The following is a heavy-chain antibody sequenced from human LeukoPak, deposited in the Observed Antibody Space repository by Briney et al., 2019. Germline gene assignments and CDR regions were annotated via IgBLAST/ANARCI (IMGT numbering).Heavy chain of an antibody. D-gene: IGHD2-2*01. J-gene: IGHJ4*02. CDR3: AKDLAILGYCSSTSCEFDY. CDR2: ISDSGDTT. Sequence: PGGSLRLSCEASGFIFSTYAISGVRQTPGRGREWVSGISDSGDTTYYAESVKGRFTISRDNSKNTLFLQLNSLRAEDTAVYYCAKDLAILGYCSSTSCEFDYWGQGTLVTVSS. CDR1: GFIFSTYA. V-gene: IGHV3-23*01.